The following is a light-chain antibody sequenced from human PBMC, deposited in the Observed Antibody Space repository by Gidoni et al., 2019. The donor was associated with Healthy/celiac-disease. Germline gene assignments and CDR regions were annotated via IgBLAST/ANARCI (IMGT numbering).Light chain of an antibody. CDR3: AAWDDSLSGYV. J-gene: IGLJ1*01. CDR2: RNN. V-gene: IGLV1-47*01. Sequence: QSVLTQPPSASGTPGPRVTISCSGSSSNIGSNYVYCYPQLPGTAPKLVIDRNNQRPSGVPDRFSGSKSGTSASLAISGLRSEDEADYYCAAWDDSLSGYVFGTGTKVTVL. CDR1: SSNIGSNY.